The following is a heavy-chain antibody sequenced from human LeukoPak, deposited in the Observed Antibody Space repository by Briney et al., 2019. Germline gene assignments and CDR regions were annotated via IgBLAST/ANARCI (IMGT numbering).Heavy chain of an antibody. J-gene: IGHJ4*02. V-gene: IGHV1-18*01. CDR2: ISSYSGNT. CDR3: ARDLAMATVTTQVG. D-gene: IGHD4-17*01. Sequence: ASVKVSCKASGYTFTSYGFSWVRQAPGQGLEWMGWISSYSGNTNYAQKFQGRVTMTTDTSTSTAYMELRSLRSDDTAVCYCARDLAMATVTTQVGWGQGTLVTVSS. CDR1: GYTFTSYG.